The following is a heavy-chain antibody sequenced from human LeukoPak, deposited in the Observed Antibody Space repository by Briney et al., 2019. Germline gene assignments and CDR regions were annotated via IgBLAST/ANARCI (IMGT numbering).Heavy chain of an antibody. J-gene: IGHJ4*02. CDR1: GYTFSSYG. V-gene: IGHV1-18*01. CDR3: ARDTAVSNFDY. CDR2: ISANNGDT. Sequence: ASVKVSCKASGYTFSSYGISWVRQAPGQGLEWMGWISANNGDTDYAQKFQGRVIMTTDTSTSTAYMEVRSLRSDDTAVYYCARDTAVSNFDYWGQGTLVTVSS. D-gene: IGHD5/OR15-5a*01.